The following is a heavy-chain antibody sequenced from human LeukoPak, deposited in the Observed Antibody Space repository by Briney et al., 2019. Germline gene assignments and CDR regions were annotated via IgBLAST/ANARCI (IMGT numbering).Heavy chain of an antibody. CDR2: IYTSGST. V-gene: IGHV4-4*09. Sequence: SETLSLTCTVSDGSISNYYWSWIRQPPGKGLEWIGYIYTSGSTNYNPSLKSRVTISVDTSKNQFSLKLGSVTAADTAVYYCARHLTGSSVCIEYWGQGTLVTVSS. J-gene: IGHJ4*02. CDR3: ARHLTGSSVCIEY. CDR1: DGSISNYY. D-gene: IGHD2-8*02.